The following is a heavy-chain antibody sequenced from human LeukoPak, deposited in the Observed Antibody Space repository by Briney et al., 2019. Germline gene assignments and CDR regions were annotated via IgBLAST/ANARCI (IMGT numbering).Heavy chain of an antibody. CDR2: IWDDGSRK. V-gene: IGHV3-33*06. CDR1: GFIFSNYG. CDR3: AKGGIEVGHPAGLYFFDS. Sequence: GGSLRLSCAASGFIFSNYGMHWVRQVPGKGLEWVGIIWDDGSRKDFGDSVKGRFTISRDNSKNTLYLQMNTLRVEDTALYYCAKGGIEVGHPAGLYFFDSWGRGTLVTVSS. D-gene: IGHD6-19*01. J-gene: IGHJ4*02.